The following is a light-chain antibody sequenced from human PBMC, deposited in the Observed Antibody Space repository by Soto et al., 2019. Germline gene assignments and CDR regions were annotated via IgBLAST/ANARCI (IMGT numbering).Light chain of an antibody. CDR1: QSVSSN. J-gene: IGKJ2*01. Sequence: EIVMTQSPATLSVSPGERATLSCRASQSVSSNLAWYQQKPGQAPRLLIFDASTRATGIPARFSGSGSGTDFTLTISRLEPEDFAVYYCQQYGSSPYTFGQGTKVDIK. CDR2: DAS. CDR3: QQYGSSPYT. V-gene: IGKV3-15*01.